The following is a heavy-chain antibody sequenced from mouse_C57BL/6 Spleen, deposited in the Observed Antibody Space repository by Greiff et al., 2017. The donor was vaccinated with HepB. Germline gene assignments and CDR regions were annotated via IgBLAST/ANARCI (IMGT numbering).Heavy chain of an antibody. D-gene: IGHD2-4*01. CDR2: IHPNSGST. V-gene: IGHV1-64*01. J-gene: IGHJ2*01. CDR1: GYTFTSYW. Sequence: QVQLKQPGAELVKPGASVKLSCKASGYTFTSYWMHWVKQRPGQGLEWIGMIHPNSGSTNYNEKFKSKATLTVDKSSSTAYMQLSSLTSEDSAVYYCARDPYDYYFDYWGQGTTLTVSS. CDR3: ARDPYDYYFDY.